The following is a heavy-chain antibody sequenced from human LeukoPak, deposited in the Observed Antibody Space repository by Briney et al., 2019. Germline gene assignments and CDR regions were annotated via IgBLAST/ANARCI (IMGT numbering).Heavy chain of an antibody. V-gene: IGHV3-21*01. Sequence: GGSMRLSCAASGFTFSSYSMNWVRQAPGKGLEWVSSISSSSSYIYYADSVKGRFTISRDNAKNSLYLQMNSLRAEDTAVYYCARDAGYGDFNPGLRDYWGQGTLVTVSS. CDR3: ARDAGYGDFNPGLRDY. CDR2: ISSSSSYI. D-gene: IGHD4-17*01. J-gene: IGHJ4*02. CDR1: GFTFSSYS.